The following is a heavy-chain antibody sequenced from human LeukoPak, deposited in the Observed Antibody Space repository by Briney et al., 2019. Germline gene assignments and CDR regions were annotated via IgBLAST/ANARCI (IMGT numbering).Heavy chain of an antibody. D-gene: IGHD1-1*01. Sequence: SETLSLTCGVYGGSLSGYSWSWIRQPPGKGLGWIGEVNHRGGTTYNPSLKSRVTISVDTSKNQFSLRLNSVTAADTAVYYCARGGRASPVRRFHPGIWFSPWGQGTLVTVSS. CDR3: ARGGRASPVRRFHPGIWFSP. V-gene: IGHV4-34*01. CDR2: VNHRGGT. J-gene: IGHJ5*02. CDR1: GGSLSGYS.